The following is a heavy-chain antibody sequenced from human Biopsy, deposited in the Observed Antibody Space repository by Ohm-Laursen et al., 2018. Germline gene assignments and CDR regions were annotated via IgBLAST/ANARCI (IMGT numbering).Heavy chain of an antibody. CDR3: VKDRGAAGTDYYYGMDV. J-gene: IGHJ6*01. CDR1: EFTFNDYA. Sequence: SLRLSCTASEFTFNDYAMYWVRQAPGMGLDWVSGISWNSGTTDYADSVKGRFTISRDNSKNTLYLQMNSLRAEDTAVFYCVKDRGAAGTDYYYGMDVWGQGTTVTVSS. V-gene: IGHV3-9*01. CDR2: ISWNSGTT. D-gene: IGHD6-13*01.